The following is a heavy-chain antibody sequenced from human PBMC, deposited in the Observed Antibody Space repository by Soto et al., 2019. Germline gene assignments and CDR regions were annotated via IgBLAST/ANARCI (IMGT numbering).Heavy chain of an antibody. CDR3: ARDFPGYSNLDFDY. Sequence: GGSLRLSCAASGFTFSSYAMSWVRQAPGKGLEWVSAISGSGGSTYYADSVKGRFTISRDNAKNSLYLQMNSLRAEDTAVYYCARDFPGYSNLDFDYWGQGTLVTVSS. J-gene: IGHJ4*02. D-gene: IGHD4-4*01. CDR1: GFTFSSYA. CDR2: ISGSGGST. V-gene: IGHV3-23*01.